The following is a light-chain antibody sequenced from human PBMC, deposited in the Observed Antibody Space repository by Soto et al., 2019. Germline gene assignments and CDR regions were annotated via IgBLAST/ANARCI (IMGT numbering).Light chain of an antibody. CDR2: GAS. V-gene: IGKV3D-15*01. Sequence: EIVMTQSPGTLSVSPGDRVTLSGMASQSISINLAWYQHKPGQAPRLLIHGASTRATGVPARISGSGSGTEFTLTISSLQSEDFAVYYCQQFRNWPWTFGQGTKVDI. CDR1: QSISIN. CDR3: QQFRNWPWT. J-gene: IGKJ1*01.